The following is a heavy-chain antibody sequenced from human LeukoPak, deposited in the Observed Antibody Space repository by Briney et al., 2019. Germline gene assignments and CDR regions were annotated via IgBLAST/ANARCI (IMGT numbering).Heavy chain of an antibody. CDR1: GYTFTSYG. CDR3: ARDPVGASLIRGAFDI. Sequence: GASVKVSCKASGYTFTSYGISWVRQAPGQGLEWMGWISAYNGNTNYAQKLQGRVTMTTDTSTSTAYMELRSLRSDDTAVYYCARDPVGASLIRGAFDIWGQGTMVTVSS. D-gene: IGHD1-26*01. J-gene: IGHJ3*02. V-gene: IGHV1-18*01. CDR2: ISAYNGNT.